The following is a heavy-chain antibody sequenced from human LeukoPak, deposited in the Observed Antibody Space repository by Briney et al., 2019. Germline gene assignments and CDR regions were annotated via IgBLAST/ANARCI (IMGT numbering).Heavy chain of an antibody. J-gene: IGHJ4*02. CDR1: GFTFNNYA. V-gene: IGHV3-23*01. CDR2: ISGSGGST. Sequence: TGGSLRLSCAASGFTFNNYAMSWVRQAPGKGLEWVSAISGSGGSTYYADSVKGRFTISRDNSKNTLYLQMNSLRAEDTAVYYCANWGDIVAKTLDYWGQGTLVTVSS. D-gene: IGHD5-12*01. CDR3: ANWGDIVAKTLDY.